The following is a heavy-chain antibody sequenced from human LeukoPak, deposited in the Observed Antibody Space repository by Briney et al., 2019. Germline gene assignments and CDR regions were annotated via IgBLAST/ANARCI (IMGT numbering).Heavy chain of an antibody. J-gene: IGHJ4*02. V-gene: IGHV1-2*02. Sequence: ASVKVSCKASGYTFTGYYMHWVRLAPGQGLEWMGWINPNSGGTNYAQKFQGRVTMTRDTSISTAYMELSRLRSDDTAVYYCARADIVATVDFDYWGQGTLVTVSS. CDR3: ARADIVATVDFDY. CDR1: GYTFTGYY. D-gene: IGHD5-12*01. CDR2: INPNSGGT.